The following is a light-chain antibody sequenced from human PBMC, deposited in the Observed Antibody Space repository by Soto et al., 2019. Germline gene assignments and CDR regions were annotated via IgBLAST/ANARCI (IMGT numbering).Light chain of an antibody. V-gene: IGKV3-15*01. CDR3: QQYYDWPIT. CDR1: QRVSNY. Sequence: EIVLTQSPATLSLSPGERATLSCRASQRVSNYLAWYQQKPGQAPRLLIYDASTRATGIPARFSGSGSGTEFTLTISSLQSEDFAVYYCQQYYDWPITFGQGTRLEI. J-gene: IGKJ5*01. CDR2: DAS.